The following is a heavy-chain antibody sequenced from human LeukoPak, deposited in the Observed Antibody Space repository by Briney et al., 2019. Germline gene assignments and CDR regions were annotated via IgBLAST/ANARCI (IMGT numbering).Heavy chain of an antibody. CDR1: GFTFSDYA. J-gene: IGHJ4*02. V-gene: IGHV3-23*01. CDR3: AKDGCSSTTCYSNC. CDR2: ISSGAST. Sequence: GGSLRLSCVASGFTFSDYAMSWVRQAPGKGLEWVSSISSGASTYYADSVKGRFTISRDNSENTLYLQVNSLRAEDTAMYYCAKDGCSSTTCYSNCWGQGTLVIVSS. D-gene: IGHD2-2*01.